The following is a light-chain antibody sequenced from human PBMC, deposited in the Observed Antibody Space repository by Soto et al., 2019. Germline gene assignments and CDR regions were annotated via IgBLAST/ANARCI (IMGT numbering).Light chain of an antibody. Sequence: QSALTQAASVSGSPGQSITISCTGTSSDVGAYDYVTWYQQHPGKAPKVMIYKVSNRPSGVSSRFSGSKSGNTASLTISGLQAEDEADYYCSSFASSSTPFVFATGTKVTVL. CDR1: SSDVGAYDY. CDR2: KVS. V-gene: IGLV2-14*01. J-gene: IGLJ1*01. CDR3: SSFASSSTPFV.